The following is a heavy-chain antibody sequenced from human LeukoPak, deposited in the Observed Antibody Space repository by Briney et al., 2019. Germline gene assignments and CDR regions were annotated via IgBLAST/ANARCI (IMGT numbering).Heavy chain of an antibody. V-gene: IGHV5-51*01. CDR3: ARREDYYGSGSYRYYFDY. CDR1: GYSFTSYW. Sequence: KYGESLKTSCKGSGYSFTSYWSGWVRQMPGKGLEWMGIIYPGDSDTRYSPAVQGQGTISADKSISTAYLQWRSMNASDTDMYYCARREDYYGSGSYRYYFDYWGQGTLVTVSS. CDR2: IYPGDSDT. D-gene: IGHD3-10*01. J-gene: IGHJ4*02.